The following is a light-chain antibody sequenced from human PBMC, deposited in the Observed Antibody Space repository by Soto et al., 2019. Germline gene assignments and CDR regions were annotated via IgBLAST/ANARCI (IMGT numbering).Light chain of an antibody. CDR3: SSYAGSSTYV. CDR2: EVN. CDR1: SSDIGAYDY. J-gene: IGLJ1*01. Sequence: QSALTQPASLSGSPGQSITISCTGTSSDIGAYDYVSWFQQHPGKAPKLMISEVNNRPSGVSNRFSGSKSGNTASLTISGLQAEDEADYYCSSYAGSSTYVFGTGTKVTVL. V-gene: IGLV2-23*02.